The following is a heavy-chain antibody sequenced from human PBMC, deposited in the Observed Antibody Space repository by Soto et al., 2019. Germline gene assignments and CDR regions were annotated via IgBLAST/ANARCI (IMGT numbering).Heavy chain of an antibody. V-gene: IGHV3-23*01. CDR2: ISANGQGI. J-gene: IGHJ4*02. CDR3: AKDRNYPRDQFHY. CDR1: GFTFSTYA. D-gene: IGHD1-7*01. Sequence: HPEGSLRLSCAASGFTFSTYALSWVRQAPGKGLEWVSAISANGQGIYYADSVRGRFTISRDNSKNTIFLHMDSLRAEDTAVYYCAKDRNYPRDQFHYWGQGTLVTSPQ.